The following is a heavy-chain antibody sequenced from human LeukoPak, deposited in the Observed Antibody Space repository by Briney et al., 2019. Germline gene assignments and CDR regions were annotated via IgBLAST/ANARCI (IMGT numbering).Heavy chain of an antibody. CDR3: AKGPAAVAGYYSDH. CDR2: ISGSGGTR. J-gene: IGHJ4*02. Sequence: SGGSLRLSCAASGFIFSQYNMHWVRQAPGKGLEWVSSISGSGGTRYYADSVRGRFTISRDNPKNTLDLQMNSLRAEDTAVYYCAKGPAAVAGYYSDHWGQGTLVTVSS. D-gene: IGHD6-19*01. V-gene: IGHV3-23*01. CDR1: GFIFSQYN.